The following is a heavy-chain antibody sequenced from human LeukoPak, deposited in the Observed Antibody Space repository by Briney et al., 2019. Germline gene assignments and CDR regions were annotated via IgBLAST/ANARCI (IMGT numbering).Heavy chain of an antibody. CDR2: ISYDGSNK. CDR3: ARDPALTGVWGNFDY. CDR1: GFTFSSYA. V-gene: IGHV3-30-3*01. Sequence: GGSLRLSCAASGFTFSSYAMHWVRQAPGKGLEWVAVISYDGSNKYYADSVKGRFTISRDNSKNTLYLQMNSLRAEDTAVYYCARDPALTGVWGNFDYWGQGTLVTVSS. D-gene: IGHD1-14*01. J-gene: IGHJ4*02.